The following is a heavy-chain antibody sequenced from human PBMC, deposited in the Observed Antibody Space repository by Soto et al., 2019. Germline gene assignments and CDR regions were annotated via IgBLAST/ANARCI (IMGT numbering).Heavy chain of an antibody. CDR2: IHYSGST. CDR1: GGSVNIGTYY. Sequence: QVQLQESGPGLVKPSETLSLTCTVPGGSVNIGTYYWIWIRQPPGKGLEWIGLIHYSGSTNYNPSLTSRVNMSVDTSKNQFSLKLTSVNAADTAVYYCTRGGDAYKNGHWGQGTLVTVSS. CDR3: TRGGDAYKNGH. J-gene: IGHJ4*02. D-gene: IGHD2-21*01. V-gene: IGHV4-61*01.